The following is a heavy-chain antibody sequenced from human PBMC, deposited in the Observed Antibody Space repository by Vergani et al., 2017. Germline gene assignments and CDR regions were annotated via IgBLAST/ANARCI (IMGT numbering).Heavy chain of an antibody. D-gene: IGHD1-26*01. J-gene: IGHJ4*02. Sequence: QVQLQQWGAGVVKPSGTLSLTCAVFGESFSSFYWSWIRQPPGKGLEWIGEINNDGHTNYNPSLESRVTVSRDTAKNQFSLNLMSVTAADTATYYCVKDAGSYENFFDSWGQGTLVTVSS. CDR1: GESFSSFY. CDR2: INNDGHT. V-gene: IGHV4-34*02. CDR3: VKDAGSYENFFDS.